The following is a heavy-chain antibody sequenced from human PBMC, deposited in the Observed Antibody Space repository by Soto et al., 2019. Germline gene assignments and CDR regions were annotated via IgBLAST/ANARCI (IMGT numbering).Heavy chain of an antibody. J-gene: IGHJ4*02. V-gene: IGHV1-18*01. Sequence: ASVKVSCKASGYTFTSYGISWVRQAPGQGLERMGWISAYNGNTNYAQKLQGRVTMTTDTSTSTAYMELRSLRSDDTAVYYCAREGAYCGGDCYPLTFDYWGQGTLVTVSS. CDR1: GYTFTSYG. CDR2: ISAYNGNT. D-gene: IGHD2-21*02. CDR3: AREGAYCGGDCYPLTFDY.